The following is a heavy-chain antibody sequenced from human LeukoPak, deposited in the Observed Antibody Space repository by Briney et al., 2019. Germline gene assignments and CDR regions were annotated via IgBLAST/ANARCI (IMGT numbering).Heavy chain of an antibody. CDR3: ARVSWDSSGSFDY. CDR1: GGSISSSSYY. CDR2: IYYSGST. D-gene: IGHD3-22*01. J-gene: IGHJ4*02. Sequence: SETLSLTCTVSGGSISSSSYYWGWIRQPPGKGLEWIGSIYYSGSTNYNPSLKSRVTISVDTSKNQFSLKLSSVTAADTAVYYCARVSWDSSGSFDYWGQGTLVTVSS. V-gene: IGHV4-39*07.